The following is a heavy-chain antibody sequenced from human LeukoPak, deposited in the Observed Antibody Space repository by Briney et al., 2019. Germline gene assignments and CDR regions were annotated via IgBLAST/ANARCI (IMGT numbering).Heavy chain of an antibody. CDR1: GGTFSSYA. D-gene: IGHD2-2*01. Sequence: PVKVSCKASGGTFSSYAISWVRQAPGQGLEWMGGIIPIFGTANYAQKFQGRVTITADESTSTAYMELSSLRSEDTAVYYCARRGYCSSTSCQIGAFDIWGQGTMVTVSS. CDR2: IIPIFGTA. V-gene: IGHV1-69*01. CDR3: ARRGYCSSTSCQIGAFDI. J-gene: IGHJ3*02.